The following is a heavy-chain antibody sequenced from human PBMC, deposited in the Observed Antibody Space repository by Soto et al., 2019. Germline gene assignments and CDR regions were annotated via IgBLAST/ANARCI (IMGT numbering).Heavy chain of an antibody. Sequence: ETLSLTCAVSGYSISSGYYWGWIRQPPGKGLGWIGSIYHSGSTYYNPSLKSRVTISVDTSKNQFSLKLSSVTAADTAVYYCARVLRDDYVWGSYRYTNVGAFDIWGQGTMVTVSS. CDR3: ARVLRDDYVWGSYRYTNVGAFDI. D-gene: IGHD3-16*02. CDR1: GYSISSGYY. V-gene: IGHV4-38-2*01. CDR2: IYHSGST. J-gene: IGHJ3*02.